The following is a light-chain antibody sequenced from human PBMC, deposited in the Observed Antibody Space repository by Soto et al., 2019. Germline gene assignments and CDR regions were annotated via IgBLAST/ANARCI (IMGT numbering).Light chain of an antibody. CDR1: HSVSSN. CDR2: GAS. Sequence: IVVTQSPPTLSVPPGERASLSCRASHSVSSNLAWYQQKPGQAPRLLIYGASTRATGIPARFSGSGSGTEFTLTISSLQSEEVAVYYCHQYYNCPLRTFGQGTKVDIK. CDR3: HQYYNCPLRT. J-gene: IGKJ1*01. V-gene: IGKV3-15*01.